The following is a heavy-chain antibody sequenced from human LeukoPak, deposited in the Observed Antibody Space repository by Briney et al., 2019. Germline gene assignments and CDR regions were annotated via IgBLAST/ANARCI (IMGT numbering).Heavy chain of an antibody. D-gene: IGHD6-19*01. V-gene: IGHV3-48*01. CDR3: ARDVASGGWDTFY. Sequence: PGVSLRLSCAASGFTFSSYSMNWVRQAPGTGLEWVSFIDASSTTKQYADSVKGRFTISRDNAENLLFLEMDSLRAEDTAVYYCARDVASGGWDTFYWGQGTLVTVSS. CDR1: GFTFSSYS. J-gene: IGHJ4*02. CDR2: IDASSTTK.